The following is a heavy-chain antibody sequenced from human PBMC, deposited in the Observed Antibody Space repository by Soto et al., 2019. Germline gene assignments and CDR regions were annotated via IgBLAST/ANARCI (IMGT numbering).Heavy chain of an antibody. Sequence: PGGSLRLSCAASGYTFSSYAMSWVRQAPGKGLEWVSGIDDSGGSTEYADSMKGRFTISRDNSKNTLYLQMDSLRAEDTAIYYCEGIPHRYDALNGPGYWGQGALVTVSS. J-gene: IGHJ4*02. CDR3: EGIPHRYDALNGPGY. CDR1: GYTFSSYA. CDR2: IDDSGGST. V-gene: IGHV3-23*01. D-gene: IGHD3-9*01.